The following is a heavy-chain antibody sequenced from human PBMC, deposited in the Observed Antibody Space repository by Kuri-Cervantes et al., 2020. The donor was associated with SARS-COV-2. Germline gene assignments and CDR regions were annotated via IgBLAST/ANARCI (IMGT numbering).Heavy chain of an antibody. J-gene: IGHJ6*02. D-gene: IGHD6-13*01. Sequence: ASVKVSCKASGYTFTSYGISWVRQAPGRGLEWMGWISAYNGNTNYAQKLQGRVTMTTDTSTSTAYMELSSLRSEDTAVYYCARAQGLAYSSSWYYYYYGMDVWGQGTTVTVSS. CDR1: GYTFTSYG. CDR2: ISAYNGNT. V-gene: IGHV1-18*01. CDR3: ARAQGLAYSSSWYYYYYGMDV.